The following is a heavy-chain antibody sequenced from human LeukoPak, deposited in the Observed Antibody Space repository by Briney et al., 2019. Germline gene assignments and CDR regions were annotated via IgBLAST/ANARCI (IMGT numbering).Heavy chain of an antibody. V-gene: IGHV4-34*01. J-gene: IGHJ4*02. Sequence: PSGPLSLTCPAYGGSFSGYYWSWIRQPPGKGLEWIGEINHSGTTNYNPSLKSRVTKSVDTSKNQFSLKLYSVTAADTAVYYCARDTTTMIAEYWGQGTLVTVSS. D-gene: IGHD3-22*01. CDR3: ARDTTTMIAEY. CDR1: GGSFSGYY. CDR2: INHSGTT.